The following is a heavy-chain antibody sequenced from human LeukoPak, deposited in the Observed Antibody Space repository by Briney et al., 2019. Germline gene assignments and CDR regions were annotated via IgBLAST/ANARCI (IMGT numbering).Heavy chain of an antibody. J-gene: IGHJ4*02. V-gene: IGHV3-23*01. CDR3: AGGYGSGSPYYPLDY. Sequence: GGSLRLSCAASGFTFSSYAMSWVRQAPGKGLEWVSVISGSGSSTYYADSVKGRFNISGDNSKNTLYLQMNSLRAEDTAVYYCAGGYGSGSPYYPLDYWGQGTLVTASS. D-gene: IGHD3-10*01. CDR1: GFTFSSYA. CDR2: ISGSGSST.